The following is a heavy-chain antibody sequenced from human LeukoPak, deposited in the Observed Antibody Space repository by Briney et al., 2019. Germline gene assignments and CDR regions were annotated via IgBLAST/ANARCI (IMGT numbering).Heavy chain of an antibody. J-gene: IGHJ4*02. D-gene: IGHD3-10*01. CDR1: GFTFSRYE. CDR3: ARGSGDQNFFDY. CDR2: INKDGIRI. V-gene: IGHV3-48*03. Sequence: GGSLRLSCATSGFTFSRYEMNWVRQAPGKGLEWISYINKDGIRIYYADSVKGQFTISRDNAKNSLYLQMNSLRAEDTAVYFCARGSGDQNFFDYWGQGTLVTVSS.